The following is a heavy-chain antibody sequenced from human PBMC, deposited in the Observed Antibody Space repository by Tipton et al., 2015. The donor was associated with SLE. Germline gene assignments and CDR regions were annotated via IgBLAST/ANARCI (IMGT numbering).Heavy chain of an antibody. D-gene: IGHD6-19*01. J-gene: IGHJ5*02. CDR1: GGSFSGYY. V-gene: IGHV4-34*01. Sequence: TLSLTCAVYGGSFSGYYWSWIRQPPGKGLEWIGEINHSGSTNYNPSLKSRVTISVDTSKNQFSLKLSSVTAADTAVYYCARGLVYSSGSNWFDPWGQGTLVTVSS. CDR2: INHSGST. CDR3: ARGLVYSSGSNWFDP.